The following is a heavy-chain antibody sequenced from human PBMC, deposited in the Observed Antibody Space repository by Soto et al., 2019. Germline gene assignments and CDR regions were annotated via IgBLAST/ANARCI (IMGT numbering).Heavy chain of an antibody. D-gene: IGHD3-10*01. J-gene: IGHJ4*02. Sequence: PSETLSLTCAVSGGSISSSNWWTWVRQPPGKGLEWIGEINHSGSTNYNPSLKSRVTISVDTSKNQFSLKLTSVTAADTAVYYCARDKITRLFDYWGQGTLVTV. CDR1: GGSISSSNW. CDR2: INHSGST. V-gene: IGHV4-4*02. CDR3: ARDKITRLFDY.